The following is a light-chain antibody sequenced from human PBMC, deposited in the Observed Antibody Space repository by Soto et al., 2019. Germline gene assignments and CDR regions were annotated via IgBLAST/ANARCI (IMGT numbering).Light chain of an antibody. J-gene: IGKJ5*01. CDR3: QQYNNWPQIT. CDR2: DTS. Sequence: EIVLTQSPATLSLSPGERATLSCRASQSVSSYLAWYQQKPGQAPRLLIFDTSNRATGIPARFSGSGSGTDFTLTISGLEPEDFAVYYCQQYNNWPQITFGQGTRLEIK. CDR1: QSVSSY. V-gene: IGKV3-11*01.